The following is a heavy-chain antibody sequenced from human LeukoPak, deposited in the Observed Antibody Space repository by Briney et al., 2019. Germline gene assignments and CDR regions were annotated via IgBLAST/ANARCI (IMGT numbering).Heavy chain of an antibody. D-gene: IGHD5-12*01. Sequence: GGSLRLSCAASGFTFSHYWMTWVRQAPGKGLEWVANIKQDGSEKYYVDSLKGRFTISRDNAKNSLYLQINSLRADDTAIYYCARDSGRFYIDYWGQGTLVTVTS. CDR2: IKQDGSEK. V-gene: IGHV3-7*03. CDR1: GFTFSHYW. CDR3: ARDSGRFYIDY. J-gene: IGHJ4*02.